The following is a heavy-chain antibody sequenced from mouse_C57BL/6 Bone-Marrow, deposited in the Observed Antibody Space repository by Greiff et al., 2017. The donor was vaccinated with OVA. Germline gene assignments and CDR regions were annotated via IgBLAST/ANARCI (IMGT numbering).Heavy chain of an antibody. CDR2: ISDGGSYT. CDR1: GFTFSSYA. Sequence: EVQLVESGGGLVKPGGSLKLSCAASGFTFSSYAMSWVRQTPEKRLEWVATISDGGSYTYYPDNVKGRFTISRAKAKNNLYLQMSHLKSEDTAMYDGARVGDDGYLEDWGQGTTLTVSS. D-gene: IGHD2-3*01. J-gene: IGHJ2*01. V-gene: IGHV5-4*01. CDR3: ARVGDDGYLED.